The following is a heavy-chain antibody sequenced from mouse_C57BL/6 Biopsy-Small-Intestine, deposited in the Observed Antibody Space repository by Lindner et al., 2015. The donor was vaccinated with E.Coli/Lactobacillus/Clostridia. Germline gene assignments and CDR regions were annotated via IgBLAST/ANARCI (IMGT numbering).Heavy chain of an antibody. D-gene: IGHD2-1*01. CDR1: GYTFTDYN. CDR3: ARHGNYFDY. Sequence: VQLQESGPELVKPGASVKMSCKASGYTFTDYNMHWVKQSHGKSLEWIGYINPNNGGTNYNQKFKGRATLTVDQSSSTAYMQLNSLTSEDSAVYYCARHGNYFDYWGQGTTLTVSS. V-gene: IGHV1-22*01. J-gene: IGHJ2*01. CDR2: INPNNGGT.